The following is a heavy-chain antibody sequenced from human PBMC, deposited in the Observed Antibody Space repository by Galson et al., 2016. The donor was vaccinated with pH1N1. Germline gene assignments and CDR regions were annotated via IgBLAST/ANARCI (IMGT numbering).Heavy chain of an antibody. D-gene: IGHD6-13*01. CDR3: VRAPGSSSSY. Sequence: SLRLSCAASGFTFSSYWMSWVRQAPGKGLEWVATINQDGSDIYYVDTVKGRFTISGDNAKSSLYLQMNSLSAEDTALYYCVRAPGSSSSYWGQGTLVTVSS. V-gene: IGHV3-7*01. J-gene: IGHJ4*02. CDR1: GFTFSSYW. CDR2: INQDGSDI.